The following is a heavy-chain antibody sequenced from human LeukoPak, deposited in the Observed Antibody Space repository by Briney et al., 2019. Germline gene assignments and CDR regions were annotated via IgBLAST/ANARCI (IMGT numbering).Heavy chain of an antibody. D-gene: IGHD2-15*01. V-gene: IGHV3-23*01. J-gene: IGHJ4*02. Sequence: PGGSPRLSSAHSLFSFQAYSISWVPPAPENGLECVSYFSGSGDNTEYADSVKGRFTLYRDNSKNTLYLQMNSLRAEDADVYYCAIFVVVVAGEDYWGQGSMVSVSS. CDR2: FSGSGDNT. CDR1: LFSFQAYS. CDR3: AIFVVVVAGEDY.